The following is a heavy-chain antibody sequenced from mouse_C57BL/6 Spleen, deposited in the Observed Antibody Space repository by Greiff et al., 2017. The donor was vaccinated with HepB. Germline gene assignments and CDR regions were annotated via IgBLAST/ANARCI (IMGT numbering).Heavy chain of an antibody. D-gene: IGHD2-3*01. Sequence: VQLQESGAELVKPGASVKISCKASGYAFSSYWMNWVKQRPGKGLEWIGQIYPGDGDTNYNGKFKGKATLTADKSSSTAYMQLSSLTSEDSAVYFCARFDGYYPYYFDYWGQGTTLTVSS. CDR1: GYAFSSYW. J-gene: IGHJ2*01. CDR3: ARFDGYYPYYFDY. V-gene: IGHV1-80*01. CDR2: IYPGDGDT.